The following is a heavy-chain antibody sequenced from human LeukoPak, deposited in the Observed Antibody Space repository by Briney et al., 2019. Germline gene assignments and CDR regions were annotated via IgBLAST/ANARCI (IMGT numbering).Heavy chain of an antibody. CDR1: GGTFSSYA. V-gene: IGHV1-69*06. CDR3: ARDLYYDILTGYSP. J-gene: IGHJ5*02. Sequence: SVKVSCKASGGTFSSYAISWVRQAPGQGLEGMGGIIPIFGTANYAQKFQGRVTITADKSTSTAYMELSSLRSEDTAVYYCARDLYYDILTGYSPWGQGTLVTVSS. CDR2: IIPIFGTA. D-gene: IGHD3-9*01.